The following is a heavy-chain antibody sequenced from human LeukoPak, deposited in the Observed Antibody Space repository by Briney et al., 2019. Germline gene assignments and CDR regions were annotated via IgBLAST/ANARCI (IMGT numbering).Heavy chain of an antibody. CDR2: IYTSGST. V-gene: IGHV4-61*02. D-gene: IGHD2/OR15-2a*01. CDR1: GGSISTSNYY. Sequence: SETLSLTCTVSGGSISTSNYYWGWIRQPAGKGLEWIGRIYTSGSTNYNPSLKSRVTISVDTSKNQFSLKLSSVTAADTAVYYCAREGLLLGDYFDYWGQGTLVTVSS. CDR3: AREGLLLGDYFDY. J-gene: IGHJ4*02.